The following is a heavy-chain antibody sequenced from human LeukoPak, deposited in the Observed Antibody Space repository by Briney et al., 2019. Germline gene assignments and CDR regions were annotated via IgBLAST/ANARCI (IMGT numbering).Heavy chain of an antibody. CDR1: GFTFSSYW. Sequence: GGSLRLSCAASGFTFSSYWMHWVRQAPGKGLVWVSRINSDGSSTSYADSVKGRFTISRDNAKNTLYLQMNSLRAEDTAVYYCARGPGISRFGEFPDYWGQGTLVTVSS. D-gene: IGHD3-10*01. CDR3: ARGPGISRFGEFPDY. V-gene: IGHV3-74*01. J-gene: IGHJ4*02. CDR2: INSDGSST.